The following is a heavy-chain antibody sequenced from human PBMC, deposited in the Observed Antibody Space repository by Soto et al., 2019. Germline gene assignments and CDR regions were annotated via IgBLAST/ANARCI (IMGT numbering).Heavy chain of an antibody. J-gene: IGHJ4*02. Sequence: ASVKVSCKASGYTFTSYYMHWVRQAPGQGLEWMGIINPSGGSTSYAQKFQGRVTMTRDTSTSTVYMELSSLRSEDTAVYYCARSKEQYQLLKKAIFFDYWGQGTLVTVSS. CDR2: INPSGGST. CDR1: GYTFTSYY. V-gene: IGHV1-46*01. D-gene: IGHD2-2*01. CDR3: ARSKEQYQLLKKAIFFDY.